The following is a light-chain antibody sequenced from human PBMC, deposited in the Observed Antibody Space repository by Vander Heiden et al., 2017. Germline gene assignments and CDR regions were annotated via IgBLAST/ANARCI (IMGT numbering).Light chain of an antibody. CDR2: DAS. Sequence: IVLKQSPAPLSLSPGERATHSCRASQNIGIDLAWYQHKPGQAPRLLISDASDRATGIPARFSGSGSGTDFTLTISSLEPEDVAVYYCQQRNGWPLTFGGGTKMDIK. CDR3: QQRNGWPLT. CDR1: QNIGID. V-gene: IGKV3-11*01. J-gene: IGKJ4*01.